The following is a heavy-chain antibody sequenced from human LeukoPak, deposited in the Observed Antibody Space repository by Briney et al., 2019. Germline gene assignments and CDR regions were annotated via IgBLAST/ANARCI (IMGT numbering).Heavy chain of an antibody. Sequence: GGSLRLSCAASGFTFSSYSMNWGRQAPGKGLEWVSSISSSSSYIYYADSVKGRFTISRDNAKNSLYLQMNSLRAEDTAVYYCARDLGPYPGGSFDYWGQGTLVTVSS. CDR2: ISSSSSYI. CDR3: ARDLGPYPGGSFDY. V-gene: IGHV3-21*01. J-gene: IGHJ4*02. CDR1: GFTFSSYS.